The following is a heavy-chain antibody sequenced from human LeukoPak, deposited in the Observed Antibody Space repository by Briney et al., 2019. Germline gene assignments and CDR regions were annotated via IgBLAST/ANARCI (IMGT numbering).Heavy chain of an antibody. D-gene: IGHD1-26*01. CDR1: GGSISSGSYY. Sequence: PSETLSLTCTVSGGSISSGSYYWSWIRQPPGKGLEWIGYIYYSGSTNYNPSLKSRVTISVDTSKNQFSLKLSSVTAADTAVYYCARRLPWENYFDYWGQGTLVTVSS. CDR3: ARRLPWENYFDY. V-gene: IGHV4-61*01. J-gene: IGHJ4*02. CDR2: IYYSGST.